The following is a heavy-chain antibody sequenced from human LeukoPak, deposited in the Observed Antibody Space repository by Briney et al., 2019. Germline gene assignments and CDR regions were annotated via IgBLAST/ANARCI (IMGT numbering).Heavy chain of an antibody. CDR1: GFTFSGYS. CDR3: ARSLGRYCSGGPCYYFDY. CDR2: INQDGSEK. V-gene: IGHV3-7*01. D-gene: IGHD2-15*01. Sequence: GGSLRLSCATSGFTFSGYSMNWVRQAPGKGLEWVANINQDGSEKYYVDSVKGRLTISRDNAKNSLYLQMNSLGAEDTAVYYCARSLGRYCSGGPCYYFDYWGQGTLVTVSS. J-gene: IGHJ4*02.